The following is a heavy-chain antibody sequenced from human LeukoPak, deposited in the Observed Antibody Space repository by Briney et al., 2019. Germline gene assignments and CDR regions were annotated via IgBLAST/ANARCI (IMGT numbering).Heavy chain of an antibody. CDR2: INHSGST. CDR1: GGSFGGYY. D-gene: IGHD3-3*01. V-gene: IGHV4-34*01. Sequence: SETLSLTCAVYGGSFGGYYWSWIRQPPGKGLEWIGEINHSGSTNYNPSLKSRVTISVDTSKNQFSLKLSSVTAADTAVYYCARGSKYYDFWSGRNWFDPWGQGTLVTVSS. J-gene: IGHJ5*02. CDR3: ARGSKYYDFWSGRNWFDP.